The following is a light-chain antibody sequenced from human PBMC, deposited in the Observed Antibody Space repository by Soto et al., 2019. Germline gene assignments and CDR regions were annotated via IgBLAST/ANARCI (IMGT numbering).Light chain of an antibody. CDR2: DAS. CDR1: QDISNY. Sequence: DIQMTQSPSSLSASVGDRVTITCQASQDISNYLNWYQQKPGKAPKLLIYDASNLETGVPSRFSGSGSGTDFTFTISSLQPEDIATYYCLQYDNLPPYPFGQGTKLEIK. CDR3: LQYDNLPPYP. J-gene: IGKJ2*01. V-gene: IGKV1-33*01.